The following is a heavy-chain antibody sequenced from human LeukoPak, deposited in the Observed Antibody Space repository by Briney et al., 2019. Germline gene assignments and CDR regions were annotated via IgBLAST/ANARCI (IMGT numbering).Heavy chain of an antibody. D-gene: IGHD3-22*01. J-gene: IGHJ4*02. V-gene: IGHV4-4*07. CDR2: IYTSGST. CDR1: GGSISSYY. Sequence: SETLSLTCTVSGGSISSYYWNWIRQPAGKGLEWIGRIYTSGSTDYNPSLKSRVTMSVDTSKNQFSLNLISVTAADTAVYYCARDLTDYYELDYWGQGTLVTVSS. CDR3: ARDLTDYYELDY.